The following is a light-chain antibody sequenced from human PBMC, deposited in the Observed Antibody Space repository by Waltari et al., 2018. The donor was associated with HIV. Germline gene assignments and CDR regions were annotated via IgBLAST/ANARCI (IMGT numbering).Light chain of an antibody. CDR2: EDI. J-gene: IGLJ3*02. CDR1: TLTKKY. V-gene: IGLV3-10*01. CDR3: YSTESSGTHRV. Sequence: SYELTQPPSVSVSPGQTARITCPGDTLTKKYAHWYQQKSGQAPVLVIYEDIKRPSGIPERFSGSSSGTVAILTISGAQVEDEADYYCYSTESSGTHRVFGGGTKLTVL.